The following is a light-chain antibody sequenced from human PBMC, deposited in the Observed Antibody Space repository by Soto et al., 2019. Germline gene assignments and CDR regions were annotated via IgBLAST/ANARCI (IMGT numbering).Light chain of an antibody. CDR3: QQLSRYPLT. V-gene: IGKV1-5*03. CDR1: QTISSW. Sequence: DIQMTQSPSTLSASVVDRVTITGRASQTISSWLAWYQQKPGKAPKLLIYKASSLQSGVPSRFSGSGSETEFSLTIRALQPEDFATYYCQQLSRYPLTFGGGTKVDIK. J-gene: IGKJ4*01. CDR2: KAS.